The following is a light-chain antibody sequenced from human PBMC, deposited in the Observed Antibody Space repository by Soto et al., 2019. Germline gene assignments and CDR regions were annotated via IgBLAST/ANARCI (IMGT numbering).Light chain of an antibody. CDR1: QSVFYSANNKNY. V-gene: IGKV4-1*01. CDR2: WAS. Sequence: DIVLTQSPDSLAVSLGERATINCKSSQSVFYSANNKNYLAWYQQKPGQPPKLLIYWASTRESGVPDRFSGSGSGTDFTLTISSLPAEDVAVYSCQQYYSTPYTFGQGTKLEIK. J-gene: IGKJ2*01. CDR3: QQYYSTPYT.